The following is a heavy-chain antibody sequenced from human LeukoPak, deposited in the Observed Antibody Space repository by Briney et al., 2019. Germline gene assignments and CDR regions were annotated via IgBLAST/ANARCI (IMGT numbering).Heavy chain of an antibody. CDR3: AREGPRRARLYKGGMDV. Sequence: SETLSLTCTVSGGSISSYYWSWIRQPPGKGLEWIGYIYYSGSTNYNPSLKSRVTISVDTSKNQFSLKLSSVTAADTAVYYCAREGPRRARLYKGGMDVWGQGTTVTVSS. V-gene: IGHV4-59*01. J-gene: IGHJ6*02. CDR2: IYYSGST. CDR1: GGSISSYY. D-gene: IGHD1-14*01.